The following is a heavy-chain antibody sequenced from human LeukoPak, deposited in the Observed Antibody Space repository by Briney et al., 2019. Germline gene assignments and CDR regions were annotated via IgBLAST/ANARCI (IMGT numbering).Heavy chain of an antibody. CDR2: ISSSGSTK. J-gene: IGHJ4*02. V-gene: IGHV3-11*04. D-gene: IGHD1-7*01. Sequence: PGGSLRLSCEASGFTFSDSYMSWIRQAPGKGLEWVSYISSSGSTKHYADSVKGRFTISRDNAKNSLYLQMNSLRAEDTAVYYCAANWNYVDFDYWGQGTLVTVSS. CDR1: GFTFSDSY. CDR3: AANWNYVDFDY.